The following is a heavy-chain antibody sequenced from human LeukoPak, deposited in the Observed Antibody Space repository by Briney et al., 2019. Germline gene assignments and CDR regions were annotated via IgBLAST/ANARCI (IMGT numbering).Heavy chain of an antibody. CDR1: GGSISSYY. Sequence: SETLSLTCTVSGGSISSYYWSWIRQPAGKGLEWIGRIYTSGSTNYNPSLKSRVTMSVDTSKNQFSLKLSSVTAADTAVYYCARFVAVAGTRWFDPWGQGTLVTVPS. J-gene: IGHJ5*02. V-gene: IGHV4-4*07. D-gene: IGHD6-19*01. CDR3: ARFVAVAGTRWFDP. CDR2: IYTSGST.